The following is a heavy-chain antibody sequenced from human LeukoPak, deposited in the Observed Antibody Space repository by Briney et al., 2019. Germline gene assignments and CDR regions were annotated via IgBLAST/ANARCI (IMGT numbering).Heavy chain of an antibody. J-gene: IGHJ4*02. D-gene: IGHD6-19*01. V-gene: IGHV3-33*08. CDR2: IWYDGSNK. CDR3: AREKYSSGRGFDY. CDR1: GFTFSSYA. Sequence: GGSLRLSCAASGFTFSSYAMHWVRQAPGKGLEWVAVIWYDGSNKYYADSVKGRYTISRDNSKNTLYLQMNSLRAEDTAVYYCAREKYSSGRGFDYWGQGALVTVSS.